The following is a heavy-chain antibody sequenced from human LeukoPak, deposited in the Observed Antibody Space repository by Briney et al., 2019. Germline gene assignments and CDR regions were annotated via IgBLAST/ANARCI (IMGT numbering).Heavy chain of an antibody. V-gene: IGHV1-46*01. CDR2: INPSGGST. Sequence: ASVTVSCKASGYTFTSYYMHWVRQAPGQGLEWMGIINPSGGSTSYAQKFQGRVTMTRDTSTSTFYMELSSLRSEDTAVYYCARDPYSSGWFDYWGQGTLVTVSS. J-gene: IGHJ4*02. CDR3: ARDPYSSGWFDY. D-gene: IGHD6-19*01. CDR1: GYTFTSYY.